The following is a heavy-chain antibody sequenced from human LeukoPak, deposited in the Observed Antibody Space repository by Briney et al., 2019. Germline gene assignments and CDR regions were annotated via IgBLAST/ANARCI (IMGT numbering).Heavy chain of an antibody. J-gene: IGHJ4*02. CDR3: ARVRPWVFDY. Sequence: GGSLRLSCAASGFTFSSYSMNWVRQAPGKGLEWVSSISSSSSYIYYADSVKGRFTISRDNAKNSLYLQVNSLRAEDTAVYYCARVRPWVFDYWGQGTLVTVSS. CDR2: ISSSSSYI. V-gene: IGHV3-21*01. CDR1: GFTFSSYS.